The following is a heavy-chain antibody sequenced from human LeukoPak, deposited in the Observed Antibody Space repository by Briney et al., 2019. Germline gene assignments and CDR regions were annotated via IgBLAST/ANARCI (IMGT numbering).Heavy chain of an antibody. J-gene: IGHJ4*02. D-gene: IGHD3-22*01. CDR2: IHYGGST. V-gene: IGHV4-39*01. CDR3: ARLGYYDSSGDYYY. CDR1: GVSISTNYY. Sequence: SGTLSLTCTVSGVSISTNYYCGWIRQPPGKGLEWSRSIHYGGSTYYNPSLKSRVTISIDTSKNKFCLKLSSVTATDTAVYYCARLGYYDSSGDYYYWGQGTLVTVSS.